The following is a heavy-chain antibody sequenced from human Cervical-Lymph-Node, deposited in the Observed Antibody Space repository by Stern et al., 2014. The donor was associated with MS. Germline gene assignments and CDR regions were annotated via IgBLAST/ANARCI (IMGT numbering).Heavy chain of an antibody. V-gene: IGHV1-18*01. J-gene: IGHJ6*02. CDR3: ARGVPVQLEVWYYYYGMDV. CDR2: ISAYNGNT. Sequence: QVQLGQSGAEVKKPGASVKVSCKASGYTFTSYGISWVRQAPGQGLEWMGWISAYNGNTNYARKLQGRVTMTTDTSTSTAYMELRSLRSDDTAVYYCARGVPVQLEVWYYYYGMDVWGQGTTVTVSS. D-gene: IGHD1-1*01. CDR1: GYTFTSYG.